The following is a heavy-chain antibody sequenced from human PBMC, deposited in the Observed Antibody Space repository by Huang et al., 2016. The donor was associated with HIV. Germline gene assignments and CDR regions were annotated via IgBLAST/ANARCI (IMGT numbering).Heavy chain of an antibody. CDR3: VRGPRYVSADWYARLRNYWFFDL. CDR1: GGSFTNYY. V-gene: IGHV4-34*01. CDR2: INNCGST. D-gene: IGHD3-9*01. J-gene: IGHJ2*01. Sequence: QQQLQQWGAGLLKPSETLSLTCAVYGGSFTNYYWGWIRQPPGKGLEWIGEINNCGSTQYSPSRKSRVTISLDTSKNQVSLKLTSVSAADTAVYYCVRGPRYVSADWYARLRNYWFFDLWGRGSLVSVSS.